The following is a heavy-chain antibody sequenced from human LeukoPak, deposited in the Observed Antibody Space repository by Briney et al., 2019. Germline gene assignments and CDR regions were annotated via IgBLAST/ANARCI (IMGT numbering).Heavy chain of an antibody. V-gene: IGHV3-23*01. CDR2: IGDSSTPT. J-gene: IGHJ4*02. Sequence: GGSLRLSCVASGFSFSTYAMTWVRQAPEKRLEWVSVIGDSSTPTYYADSVKGRFTISRDNSKNTLYLQMNSLRAEDTAVYYCAKRTSSSSSWSSWDYWGQGTLVTVSS. CDR3: AKRTSSSSSWSSWDY. D-gene: IGHD6-13*01. CDR1: GFSFSTYA.